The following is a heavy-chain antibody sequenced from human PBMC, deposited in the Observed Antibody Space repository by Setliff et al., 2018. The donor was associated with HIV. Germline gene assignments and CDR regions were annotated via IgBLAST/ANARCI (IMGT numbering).Heavy chain of an antibody. D-gene: IGHD3-22*01. CDR3: ARDRIPSKWLLESDY. J-gene: IGHJ4*02. CDR2: ISPYNGNT. V-gene: IGHV1-18*01. Sequence: EASVKVSCKASGYTFTNFGITWVRQAPGQGLEWMGWISPYNGNTNYAPELHGRVTMTTDTSTSTASLELRSLRSDDTAVYYCARDRIPSKWLLESDYWGQGTLVTVSS. CDR1: GYTFTNFG.